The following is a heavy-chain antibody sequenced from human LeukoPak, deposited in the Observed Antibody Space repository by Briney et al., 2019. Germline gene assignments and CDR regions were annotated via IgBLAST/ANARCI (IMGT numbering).Heavy chain of an antibody. Sequence: RGESLKISCKGSGYSFTSYWISWVRQMPGKGLEWMGRIDPSDSYTNYSPSFQGHVTISADKSISTAYLQWSSLKASDTAMYYCARHTTYDSSGYYYAFAFDIWGQGTMVTVSS. D-gene: IGHD3-22*01. CDR2: IDPSDSYT. CDR1: GYSFTSYW. J-gene: IGHJ3*02. CDR3: ARHTTYDSSGYYYAFAFDI. V-gene: IGHV5-10-1*01.